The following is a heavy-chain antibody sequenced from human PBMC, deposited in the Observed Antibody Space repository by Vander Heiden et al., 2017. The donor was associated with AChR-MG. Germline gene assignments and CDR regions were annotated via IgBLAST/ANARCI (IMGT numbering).Heavy chain of an antibody. CDR2: IYTSGSN. CDR3: ARDSSSATVASLDY. V-gene: IGHV4-4*07. J-gene: IGHJ4*02. Sequence: QLQLQESRPGLVKPSETLSLTCPASGASISSYYWSWIRQPAGKGLEWIGRIYTSGSNNYNPSLKSRVTMSVDTSKIQFSLKLSSLTAADTAVYYCARDSSSATVASLDYWGQGTLVTVSS. D-gene: IGHD4-17*01. CDR1: GASISSYY.